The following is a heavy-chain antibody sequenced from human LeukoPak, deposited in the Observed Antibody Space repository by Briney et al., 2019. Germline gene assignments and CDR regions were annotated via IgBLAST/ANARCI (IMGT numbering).Heavy chain of an antibody. D-gene: IGHD3-3*01. Sequence: ASAKVSCKASGYTFTSYGISWVRQAPGQGLEWMGWISAYNGNTNYAQKLQGRVTMTTDTSTSTAYMELRSLRSDDTAVYYCARSPPPDFWSGYSDYYGMDVWGQGTTVTVSS. CDR2: ISAYNGNT. J-gene: IGHJ6*02. CDR1: GYTFTSYG. V-gene: IGHV1-18*01. CDR3: ARSPPPDFWSGYSDYYGMDV.